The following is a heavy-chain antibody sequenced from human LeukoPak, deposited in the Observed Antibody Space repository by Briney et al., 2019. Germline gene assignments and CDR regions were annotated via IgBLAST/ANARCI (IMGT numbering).Heavy chain of an antibody. D-gene: IGHD5-12*01. CDR1: GGSLSSSNW. J-gene: IGHJ6*02. CDR3: ARGKIGYVSPTYGMDV. Sequence: SETLSLTCAVSGGSLSSSNWWSWVRQPPGKGLEWIGEIYHSGSTNYNPSLKSRVTISVDKSKNQFSLKLSSVTAADTAVYYCARGKIGYVSPTYGMDVWGQGTTVTVSS. V-gene: IGHV4-4*02. CDR2: IYHSGST.